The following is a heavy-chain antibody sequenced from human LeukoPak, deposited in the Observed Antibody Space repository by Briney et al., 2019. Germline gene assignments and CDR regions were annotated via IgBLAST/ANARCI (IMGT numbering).Heavy chain of an antibody. J-gene: IGHJ5*02. V-gene: IGHV3-23*01. CDR1: GFTFSSYA. CDR2: ISGSGGST. D-gene: IGHD3-10*01. CDR3: ARSPTTMVRGVGYNWFDP. Sequence: GGSLRLSCAASGFTFSSYAMSWVRQAPGKGLEWVSAISGSGGSTYYADSVKGRFTISRDNSKNTLYLQMNSLRAEDTAVYYCARSPTTMVRGVGYNWFDPWGQGTLVTVSS.